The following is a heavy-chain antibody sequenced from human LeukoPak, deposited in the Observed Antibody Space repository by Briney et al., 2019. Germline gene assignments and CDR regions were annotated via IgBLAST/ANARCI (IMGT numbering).Heavy chain of an antibody. Sequence: SGPTLVKPTQTLTLTCTFSGFSLSTSGVGVGWIRQPPGRALEWLALIYWNDVKRYSPSLKSRLTITKDTSKNQVVLTMTNMDPVDTATYYCAHGGSDYGDYPQLDYWGQGTLVTVSS. V-gene: IGHV2-5*01. D-gene: IGHD4-17*01. CDR3: AHGGSDYGDYPQLDY. CDR1: GFSLSTSGVG. J-gene: IGHJ4*02. CDR2: IYWNDVK.